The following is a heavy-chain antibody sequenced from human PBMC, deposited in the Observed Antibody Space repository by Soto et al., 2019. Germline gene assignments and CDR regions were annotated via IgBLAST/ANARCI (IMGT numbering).Heavy chain of an antibody. CDR2: ISYDGSNK. Sequence: QVQLVESGGGVVQPGRSLRLSCAASGFTFSSYGMHWVRQAPGKGLEWVAVISYDGSNKYYADSVKGRFTISRDNSKNTLYLQMNILRAEDTAVYYCAKDHSSSWYYFDYWGQGTLVTVSS. J-gene: IGHJ4*02. D-gene: IGHD6-13*01. CDR3: AKDHSSSWYYFDY. V-gene: IGHV3-30*18. CDR1: GFTFSSYG.